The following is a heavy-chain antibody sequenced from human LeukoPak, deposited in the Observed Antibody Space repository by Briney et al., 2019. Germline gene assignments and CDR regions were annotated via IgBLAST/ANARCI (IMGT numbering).Heavy chain of an antibody. CDR1: GGSFSGYY. CDR3: ARQSSMVRGVIAT. D-gene: IGHD3-10*01. Sequence: SETLSLTCAVYGGSFSGYYWSWIRQPPGKGLEWIGEINHSGSTNYNPSLKSRVTISVDTSKNQFSLKLSSVTAADTAVYYCARQSSMVRGVIATWVQGTLVTVSS. J-gene: IGHJ5*02. CDR2: INHSGST. V-gene: IGHV4-34*01.